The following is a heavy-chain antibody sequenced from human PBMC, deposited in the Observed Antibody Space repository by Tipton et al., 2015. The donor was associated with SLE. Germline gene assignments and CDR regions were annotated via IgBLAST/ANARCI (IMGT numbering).Heavy chain of an antibody. CDR3: AKGNDYSSYYYYYGMDV. J-gene: IGHJ6*02. CDR1: GYTFTSYA. CDR2: IDTNTGNP. Sequence: QLVQSGSELKKPGASVKVSCKASGYTFTSYAMNWVRQAPGQGLEWMGWIDTNTGNPTYAQGFTGRFAFSLDTSVSTAYLQISSLRAEDTAVYYCAKGNDYSSYYYYYGMDVWGQGTTVTVSS. V-gene: IGHV7-4-1*02. D-gene: IGHD4-11*01.